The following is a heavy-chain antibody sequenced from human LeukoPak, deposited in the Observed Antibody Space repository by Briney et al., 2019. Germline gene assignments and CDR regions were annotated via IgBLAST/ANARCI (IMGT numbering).Heavy chain of an antibody. V-gene: IGHV4-34*01. CDR3: ARERSVWGSYRPYNWFDP. CDR2: INHSGST. D-gene: IGHD3-16*02. Sequence: SETLSLTCAVYGGSFSGYYWSWIRQPPGKGLEWIGEINHSGSTNYSPSLKSRVTISVDTSKNQFSLKLSSVTAADTAVYYCARERSVWGSYRPYNWFDPWGQGTLVTVSS. J-gene: IGHJ5*02. CDR1: GGSFSGYY.